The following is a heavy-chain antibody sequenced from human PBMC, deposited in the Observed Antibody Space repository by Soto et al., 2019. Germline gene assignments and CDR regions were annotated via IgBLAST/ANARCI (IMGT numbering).Heavy chain of an antibody. Sequence: EVQLVESGGGLVQPGGSLRLSCAASGFTFSRYWMHWVRQAPGKGLEWVSRINSDGSSRTDADFVKGRFTVSRDNAKNTLFLQVNRLRAEDTAVYYCARGGDTPVAYSYAMEVWGQGTTVTVSS. V-gene: IGHV3-74*03. CDR3: ARGGDTPVAYSYAMEV. D-gene: IGHD6-19*01. J-gene: IGHJ6*02. CDR1: GFTFSRYW. CDR2: INSDGSSR.